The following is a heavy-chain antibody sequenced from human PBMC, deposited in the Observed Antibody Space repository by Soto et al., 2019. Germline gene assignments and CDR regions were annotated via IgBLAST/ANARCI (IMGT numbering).Heavy chain of an antibody. J-gene: IGHJ5*02. V-gene: IGHV3-23*01. CDR3: AKIVVPAAARNWFDP. Sequence: PGGSLRLSCAASGFTFNTYGMTWVRQAPGKGLEWVSVISSSGSSTYYADSVKGRFTVSRDNSKNMLYLQMNSLGVDDTAVYYCAKIVVPAAARNWFDPWGQGTLVTVSS. D-gene: IGHD2-2*01. CDR1: GFTFNTYG. CDR2: ISSSGSST.